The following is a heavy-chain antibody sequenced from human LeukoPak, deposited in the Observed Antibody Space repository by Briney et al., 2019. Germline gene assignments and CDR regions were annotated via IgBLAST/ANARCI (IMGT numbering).Heavy chain of an antibody. CDR2: IYPGDSDT. Sequence: GESLKISCKGSGYSFTSNWIGWVRQMAGKGLEWMGTIYPGDSDTRYSPSFRGQVTISVDKSISTAYLQWSSLKASDTAIYYCARATSGTSTFQHWGQGTLVTVSS. V-gene: IGHV5-51*01. D-gene: IGHD6-13*01. J-gene: IGHJ1*01. CDR1: GYSFTSNW. CDR3: ARATSGTSTFQH.